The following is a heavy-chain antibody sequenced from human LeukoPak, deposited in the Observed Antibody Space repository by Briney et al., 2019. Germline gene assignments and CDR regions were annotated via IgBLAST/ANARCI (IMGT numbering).Heavy chain of an antibody. V-gene: IGHV3-64D*06. Sequence: PGGSLRLSCSTFGFTFNNYAMHWVRQAPGKGLEYVSSISSAGGNTHYADSVKGRFTISRDNSKNTLCLQMSSLRAEDTALYYCVKDTISGTSGFSGSFEYWGQGTLLTVSS. CDR1: GFTFNNYA. J-gene: IGHJ4*02. CDR3: VKDTISGTSGFSGSFEY. CDR2: ISSAGGNT. D-gene: IGHD5-12*01.